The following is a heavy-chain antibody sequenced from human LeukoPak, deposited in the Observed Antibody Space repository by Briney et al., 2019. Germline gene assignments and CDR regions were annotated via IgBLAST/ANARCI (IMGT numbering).Heavy chain of an antibody. CDR1: DDSISNNRYF. Sequence: PSETLSLTCTISDDSISNNRYFWAWIRRPPGKGLEWIGSINYSGRTYYNPSLKSRLTMSVDTAKRQFSLKLISVTAADTALYYCAKRSFFYGDEGGWFDPWGQGTLVTVSS. CDR2: INYSGRT. D-gene: IGHD4-17*01. J-gene: IGHJ5*02. CDR3: AKRSFFYGDEGGWFDP. V-gene: IGHV4-39*07.